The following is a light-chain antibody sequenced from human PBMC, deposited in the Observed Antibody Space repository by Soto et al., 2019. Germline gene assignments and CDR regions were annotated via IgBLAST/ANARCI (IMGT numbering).Light chain of an antibody. J-gene: IGKJ1*01. Sequence: DSQMTQSPSSVSASVGDRVTITCRASQAISTNLVWYQQKPGKAPNLLIYSASTLQSGVPSRFIGSGSGTDFTLTITSLQPEDFATYYCQQANSFPLAFGQGTKVEIK. CDR2: SAS. CDR3: QQANSFPLA. CDR1: QAISTN. V-gene: IGKV1-12*01.